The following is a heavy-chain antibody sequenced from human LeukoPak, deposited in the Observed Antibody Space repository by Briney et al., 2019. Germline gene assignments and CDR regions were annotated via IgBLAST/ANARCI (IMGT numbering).Heavy chain of an antibody. J-gene: IGHJ5*02. CDR2: IYYSGST. Sequence: PSETLSLTCTVSGGSISSYYWSWIRQPPGKGLEWIGNIYYSGSTYYNPSLKSRVTISVDTSKNQFSLKLSSVTAADTAMYFCVVVVVPGWFDPWGQGTLVTVSS. CDR1: GGSISSYY. CDR3: VVVVVPGWFDP. V-gene: IGHV4-59*04. D-gene: IGHD2-15*01.